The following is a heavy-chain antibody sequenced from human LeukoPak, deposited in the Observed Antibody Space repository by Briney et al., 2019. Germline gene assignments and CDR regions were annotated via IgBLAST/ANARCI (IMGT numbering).Heavy chain of an antibody. D-gene: IGHD3-22*01. J-gene: IGHJ4*02. CDR3: ARDSSGQGDY. CDR2: SKNKANNYIT. CDR1: GFTFSDHY. Sequence: GGSLRLSCAASGFTFSDHYIDWVRQAPGKGLEWVGRSKNKANNYITQYAAFVQGRFTISRDNSKNSLYPQINSLKTEDTAVYYCARDSSGQGDYWGQGTLVTVSS. V-gene: IGHV3-72*01.